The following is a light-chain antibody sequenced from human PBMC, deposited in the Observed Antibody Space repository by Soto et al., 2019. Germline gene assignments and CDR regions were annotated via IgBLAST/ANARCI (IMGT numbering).Light chain of an antibody. J-gene: IGKJ4*01. V-gene: IGKV1-27*01. CDR1: QGINNH. Sequence: DFQMTQSPSSLSASVGARVTITCRASQGINNHLAWFQQKPGKVPKVLIYAASTLQSGVPSRFSGSGSGTDFTLTISSLQPEDVATYYCQNDNSAPPAGTFGGGTKVEIK. CDR2: AAS. CDR3: QNDNSAPPAGT.